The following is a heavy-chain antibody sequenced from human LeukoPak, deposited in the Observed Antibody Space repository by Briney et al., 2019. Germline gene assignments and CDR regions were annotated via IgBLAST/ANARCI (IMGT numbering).Heavy chain of an antibody. V-gene: IGHV3-74*01. Sequence: GGSLRLSCAASGFTFSRYWMHWARQAPGKGLVWVSRINSDGSSTDYADSVKGRFTISRDSAKSTLYLQMNSLRAEDTAVYYCARETSGWPNWFDPWGQGTPVTVSS. CDR2: INSDGSST. J-gene: IGHJ5*02. CDR1: GFTFSRYW. D-gene: IGHD6-19*01. CDR3: ARETSGWPNWFDP.